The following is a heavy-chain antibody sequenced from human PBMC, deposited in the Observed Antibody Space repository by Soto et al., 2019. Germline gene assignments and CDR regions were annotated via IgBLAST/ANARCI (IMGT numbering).Heavy chain of an antibody. D-gene: IGHD3-3*01. CDR2: ISGSSSCI. CDR1: GFTFSSYG. Sequence: GGSLRLSCAASGFTFSSYGMSWVRQAPGKGLEWVSSISGSSSCIYYADSVKGRFTISRDNSKNTLYLQMNSLRAEDTAVYYSAKGGSVNIFGVVIIKDYLGQGTLVTVSS. CDR3: AKGGSVNIFGVVIIKDY. V-gene: IGHV3-23*01. J-gene: IGHJ4*02.